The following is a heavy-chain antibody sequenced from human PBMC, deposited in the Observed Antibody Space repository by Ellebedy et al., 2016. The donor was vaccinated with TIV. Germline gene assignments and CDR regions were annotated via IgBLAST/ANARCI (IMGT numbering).Heavy chain of an antibody. CDR3: ARDSGGGFDI. J-gene: IGHJ3*02. Sequence: MPSETLSLTCTVSGGSISSYYWSWIRQPPGKGLEWIGYIYYSGSTNYNPSLTSRVTISVDTSKNQFSLKLTSVTAADTAVYYCARDSGGGFDIWGQGTMVTVSS. CDR2: IYYSGST. D-gene: IGHD3-16*01. V-gene: IGHV4-59*12. CDR1: GGSISSYY.